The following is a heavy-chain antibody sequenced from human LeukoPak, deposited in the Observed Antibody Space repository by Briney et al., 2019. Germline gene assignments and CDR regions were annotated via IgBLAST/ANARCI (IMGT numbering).Heavy chain of an antibody. Sequence: ASVKVSCKASGYTFTGYYMHWVRQAPGQGLEWMGWINPNSGGTNYAQKFQGRVTMTRDTSISTAYMELSRLRSDDTAVYYCARGRSLTYYYDSSGYYDDAFDIWGQGTIVTVSS. CDR2: INPNSGGT. D-gene: IGHD3-22*01. V-gene: IGHV1-2*02. CDR1: GYTFTGYY. J-gene: IGHJ3*02. CDR3: ARGRSLTYYYDSSGYYDDAFDI.